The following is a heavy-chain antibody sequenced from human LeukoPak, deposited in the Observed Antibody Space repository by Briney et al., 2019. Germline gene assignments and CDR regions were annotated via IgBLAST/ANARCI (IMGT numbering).Heavy chain of an antibody. CDR3: ARDPVALRNFDY. V-gene: IGHV1-69*04. J-gene: IGHJ4*02. CDR1: GGTFSSYA. CDR2: IIPILGIA. Sequence: SVKVSCKASGGTFSSYAISWVRQAPGQGLEWMGRIIPILGIANYAQKFQGRVTITADKSTGTAYMELSSLRSEDTAVYYCARDPVALRNFDYWGQGTLVTVSS. D-gene: IGHD1-7*01.